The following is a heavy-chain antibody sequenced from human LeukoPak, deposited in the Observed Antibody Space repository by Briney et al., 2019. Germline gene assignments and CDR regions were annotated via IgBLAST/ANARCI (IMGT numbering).Heavy chain of an antibody. D-gene: IGHD2-15*01. CDR2: TSSSDAGK. J-gene: IGHJ4*02. CDR1: GFTFSNYW. CDR3: AKAPVTSCRGAFCYPFDS. Sequence: PGGSLRLSCAASGFTFSNYWMTWVRQAPGKGLEWVSATSSSDAGKYYADSVRGRFTISRDNSRNTMYLQMNSLRVEDAAVYYCAKAPVTSCRGAFCYPFDSWGQGTLVTVSS. V-gene: IGHV3-23*01.